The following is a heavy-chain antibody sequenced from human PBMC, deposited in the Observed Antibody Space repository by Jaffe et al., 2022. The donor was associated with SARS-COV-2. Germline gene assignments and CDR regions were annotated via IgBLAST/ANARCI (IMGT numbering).Heavy chain of an antibody. Sequence: EVQLVETGGGLIQPGGSLRLSCAASGFSVSSSYMSWVRQAPGKGLEWVSLIFNDGSTYYADSVKGRFTISRDNSKNTVYLQMNSLRAEDTALYYCARDPLFGGYWGQGTLVTVSS. V-gene: IGHV3-53*02. CDR3: ARDPLFGGY. J-gene: IGHJ4*02. CDR1: GFSVSSSY. CDR2: IFNDGST. D-gene: IGHD3-10*02.